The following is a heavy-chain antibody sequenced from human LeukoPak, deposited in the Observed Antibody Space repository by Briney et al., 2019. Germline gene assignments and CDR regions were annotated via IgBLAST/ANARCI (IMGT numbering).Heavy chain of an antibody. D-gene: IGHD2-15*01. CDR2: IKQDGSEK. CDR3: ARLDAGRYYFYGMDV. J-gene: IGHJ6*02. Sequence: GGSLRPSCAASGFTFSSDWMSWVRQAPGKGLEWVANIKQDGSEKYSVDSVKGRFTTSRDNDKNSLSLQMNSLRAEDTAVYYCARLDAGRYYFYGMDVWGQGTTVTVSS. CDR1: GFTFSSDW. V-gene: IGHV3-7*01.